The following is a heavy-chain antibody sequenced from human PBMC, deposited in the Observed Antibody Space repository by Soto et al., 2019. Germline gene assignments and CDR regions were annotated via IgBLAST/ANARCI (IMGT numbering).Heavy chain of an antibody. D-gene: IGHD1-1*01. J-gene: IGHJ4*02. Sequence: QVQLQESGPGLVKPSETLSLTCTVSGGFISDYYWSWIRQPPGKGLEWIGYIYYNGNRNHNPSLKGRAIISVDTSRNQFSLKLSSVTAADTAVYYCARNNWNDIGFFDYWGQGSLVTVSS. V-gene: IGHV4-59*01. CDR1: GGFISDYY. CDR2: IYYNGNR. CDR3: ARNNWNDIGFFDY.